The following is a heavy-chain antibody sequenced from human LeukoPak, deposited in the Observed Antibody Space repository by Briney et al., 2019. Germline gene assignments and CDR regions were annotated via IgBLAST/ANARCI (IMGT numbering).Heavy chain of an antibody. Sequence: GVSLRLSCAASGFTYSNYHMNWLPQATGMGLVGVSSIRDGSGYIYYTDSVKGRLTISRDTAKNSLYLHMNRLRAEDTAVYDCTRFSDDNSVDFWGQGTLVTVSS. J-gene: IGHJ4*02. V-gene: IGHV3-21*01. CDR3: TRFSDDNSVDF. CDR2: IRDGSGYI. CDR1: GFTYSNYH. D-gene: IGHD5-24*01.